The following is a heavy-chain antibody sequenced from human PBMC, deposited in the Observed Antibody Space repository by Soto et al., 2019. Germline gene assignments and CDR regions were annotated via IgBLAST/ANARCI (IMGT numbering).Heavy chain of an antibody. CDR2: INPSGGST. V-gene: IGHV1-46*01. CDR3: ARGGGPNSGSYYEPPDY. J-gene: IGHJ4*02. Sequence: ASVKVSCKASGYTITSYYMHWVRQAPRQGLEWMGIINPSGGSTSYAQKFQGRVTMTRDTSTSTVYMELSSLRSEDTAVYYCARGGGPNSGSYYEPPDYWGQGTLVTVSS. CDR1: GYTITSYY. D-gene: IGHD1-26*01.